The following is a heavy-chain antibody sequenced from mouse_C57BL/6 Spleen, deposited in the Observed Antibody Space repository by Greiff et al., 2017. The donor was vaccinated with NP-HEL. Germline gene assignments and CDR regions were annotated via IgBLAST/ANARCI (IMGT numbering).Heavy chain of an antibody. Sequence: EVQLVESEGGLVQPGRSMKLSCTASGFTFSDYYMAWVRQVPEKGLEWVANINYDGSSTYYLDSLKSRFIISRDNAKNILYLQMSSLKSEDTATYYCAREGSSYYAMDYWGQGTSVTVSS. J-gene: IGHJ4*01. CDR2: INYDGSST. D-gene: IGHD1-1*01. CDR1: GFTFSDYY. CDR3: AREGSSYYAMDY. V-gene: IGHV5-16*01.